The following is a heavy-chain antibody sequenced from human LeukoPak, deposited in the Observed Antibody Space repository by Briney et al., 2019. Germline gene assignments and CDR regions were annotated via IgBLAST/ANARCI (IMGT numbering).Heavy chain of an antibody. Sequence: SETLSLTCAVSGGSFSGYYWTWIRQPPGKGLEWIGEINHSGSTNYNPSLMSRVTISLDTSKNHFSLNLSSVTAADTAVYYCARGQGTVTTHWGQGTLVTVSS. CDR1: GGSFSGYY. J-gene: IGHJ4*02. D-gene: IGHD4-11*01. V-gene: IGHV4-34*01. CDR3: ARGQGTVTTH. CDR2: INHSGST.